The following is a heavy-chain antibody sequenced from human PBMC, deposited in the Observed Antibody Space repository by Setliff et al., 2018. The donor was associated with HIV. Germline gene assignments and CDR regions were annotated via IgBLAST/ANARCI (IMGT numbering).Heavy chain of an antibody. D-gene: IGHD3-22*01. J-gene: IGHJ4*02. CDR1: GLTFSRYG. Sequence: GGSLRLSCAVSGLTFSRYGFHWVRQVPGKGLDWVTFIQYDESNKYYGDSVRGRFTISRDNSKISLFLQMISLRAEDTALYYCARDYYYDSSGYRYFDYWGQGTLVTVSS. V-gene: IGHV3-30*02. CDR3: ARDYYYDSSGYRYFDY. CDR2: IQYDESNK.